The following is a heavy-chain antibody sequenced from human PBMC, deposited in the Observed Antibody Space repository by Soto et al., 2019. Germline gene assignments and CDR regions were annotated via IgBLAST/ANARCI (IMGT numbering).Heavy chain of an antibody. D-gene: IGHD3-22*01. J-gene: IGHJ3*02. CDR2: IYYSGST. V-gene: IGHV4-31*03. CDR3: ARATYYYDSSGYYLDAFDI. CDR1: GGSISSGGYY. Sequence: SETLSLTCTVSGGSISSGGYYWSWIRQHPGKGLEWIGYIYYSGSTYYNPSLKSRVTISVDTSKNQFSLKLSSVTAADTAVYYCARATYYYDSSGYYLDAFDIWAKGQWSPSPQ.